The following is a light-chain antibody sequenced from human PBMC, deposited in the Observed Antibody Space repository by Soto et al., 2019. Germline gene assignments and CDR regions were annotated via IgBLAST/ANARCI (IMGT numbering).Light chain of an antibody. Sequence: EIVWTQSPATLSLSQGERATLSCRASQSVGSFLGWYQKKPGQAPKLLIYAASDRATGIPDRFSGIVPGTDFNLTVIRLEPEDCAVYDCQQSEKSPLTFCGMTKVDIK. J-gene: IGKJ4*01. CDR2: AAS. CDR3: QQSEKSPLT. V-gene: IGKV3-11*01. CDR1: QSVGSF.